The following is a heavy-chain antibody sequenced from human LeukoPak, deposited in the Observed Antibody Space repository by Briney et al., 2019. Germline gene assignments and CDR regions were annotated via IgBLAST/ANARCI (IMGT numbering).Heavy chain of an antibody. Sequence: SETLSLTCTVSGGSISFYYWSWIRQPAAKGLEWIGRIYSTGSTDYNPSLKSRVTVSVDTSKNQFSLKLSSVTAADTAVYYCARVSSTSSVPFDLWGRGTLVTVSS. CDR1: GGSISFYY. CDR2: IYSTGST. D-gene: IGHD2-2*01. V-gene: IGHV4-4*07. CDR3: ARVSSTSSVPFDL. J-gene: IGHJ2*01.